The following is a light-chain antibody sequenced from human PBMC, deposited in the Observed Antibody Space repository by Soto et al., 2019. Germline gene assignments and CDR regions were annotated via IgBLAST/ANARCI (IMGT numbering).Light chain of an antibody. J-gene: IGLJ6*01. Sequence: QPVLTQPPSASASLGASVTLTCTLSSGYSNYKVDWYQQRPGKGPRFVMRVGTGGIVGSKGDGIPDRFSVLGSGLNRYLTIKNIQEEDESDYHCGADHGSGSNVVLFGSGTQLTVL. CDR2: VGTGGIVG. CDR1: SGYSNYK. V-gene: IGLV9-49*01. CDR3: GADHGSGSNVVL.